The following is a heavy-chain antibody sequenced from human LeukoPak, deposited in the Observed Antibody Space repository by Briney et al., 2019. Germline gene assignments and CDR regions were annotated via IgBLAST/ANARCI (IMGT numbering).Heavy chain of an antibody. CDR2: VSLAGQT. V-gene: IGHV4-4*02. CDR1: GGSISNTNW. CDR3: SRESGAFCPFGY. Sequence: SETLSLTCDVSGGSISNTNWWSWVRRPPGQGLEWIGEVSLAGQTNYNPSLNGRVTMSLDESSNQLSLKLTSVTAADTAIYYCSRESGAFCPFGYWGQGTLVIVPS. D-gene: IGHD1-26*01. J-gene: IGHJ4*02.